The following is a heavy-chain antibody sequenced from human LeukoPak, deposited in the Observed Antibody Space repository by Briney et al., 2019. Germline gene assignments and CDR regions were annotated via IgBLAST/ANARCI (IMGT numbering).Heavy chain of an antibody. CDR2: IIPIFGTA. CDR1: GSTFSSYA. J-gene: IGHJ4*02. D-gene: IGHD3-22*01. CDR3: ARDGPYYYDSSGYPPDY. V-gene: IGHV1-69*05. Sequence: GASVKVSCKASGSTFSSYAISWVRQAPGQGLEWMGRIIPIFGTANYAQKFQGRVTITTDDSTSTAYMELSSLRSEDTAVYYCARDGPYYYDSSGYPPDYWGQGTLVTVSS.